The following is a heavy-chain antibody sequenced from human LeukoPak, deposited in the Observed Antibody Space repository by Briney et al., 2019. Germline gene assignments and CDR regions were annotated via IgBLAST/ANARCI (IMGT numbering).Heavy chain of an antibody. CDR2: ISAYNGNT. Sequence: GASVKVSCKASGYTFTNYGICWVRQAPGLGLEWMGWISAYNGNTNYAQKLQGRVTMTTDTSTSTAYMELRSLRFDDTAVYYCARDTKFADLPLGFDPWGQGTLVTVSS. J-gene: IGHJ5*02. CDR3: ARDTKFADLPLGFDP. CDR1: GYTFTNYG. V-gene: IGHV1-18*01.